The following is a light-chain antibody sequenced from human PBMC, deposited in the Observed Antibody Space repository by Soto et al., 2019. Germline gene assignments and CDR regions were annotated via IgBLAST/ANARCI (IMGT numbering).Light chain of an antibody. V-gene: IGLV1-44*01. CDR1: SSNIGSNT. Sequence: QSVLTQPPSASGTPGQRVTISCSGSSSNIGSNTVNWYQQLPGTAPKLLIYSNNQRPSGVPDRFSGSKSGNTASLTISGLQTEDEADYYCCSYLGSPPYIFGTGTKVTVL. CDR2: SNN. CDR3: CSYLGSPPYI. J-gene: IGLJ1*01.